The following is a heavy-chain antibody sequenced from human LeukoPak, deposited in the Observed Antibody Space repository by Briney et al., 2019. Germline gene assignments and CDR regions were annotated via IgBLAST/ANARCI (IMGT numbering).Heavy chain of an antibody. CDR2: ISISGVST. CDR1: GFALTSYA. CDR3: ARCMVLRQGWCNWFEP. Sequence: GGSLRLSCAASGFALTSYALSWVRQAPGQGLEWVSSISISGVSTYYADSVKGRFTISRDNSENTLHLQMNSLRVEDTAIYFCARCMVLRQGWCNWFEPWGQGTLVTVSS. D-gene: IGHD2-8*01. J-gene: IGHJ5*02. V-gene: IGHV3-23*01.